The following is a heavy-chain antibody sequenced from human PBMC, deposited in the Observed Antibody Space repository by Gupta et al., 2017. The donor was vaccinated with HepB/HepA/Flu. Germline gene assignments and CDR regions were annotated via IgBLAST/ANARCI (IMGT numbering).Heavy chain of an antibody. CDR1: GDSLSPYF. D-gene: IGHD1-26*01. Sequence: QVQLQESGPGLVTPSETLFLTCNVSGDSLSPYFRNWIRQPPGKEVEWIGYISYTGTTHYNPSLKGRLTISVDTSKNQFSLRLTSVTAADTAIYYCARGSNIRAWDLGHWGRGTLVTGS. CDR2: ISYTGTT. V-gene: IGHV4-59*01. J-gene: IGHJ2*01. CDR3: ARGSNIRAWDLGH.